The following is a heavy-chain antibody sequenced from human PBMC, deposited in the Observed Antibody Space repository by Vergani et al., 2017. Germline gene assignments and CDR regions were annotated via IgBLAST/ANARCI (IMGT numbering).Heavy chain of an antibody. CDR1: GFSLSTSGVG. D-gene: IGHD3-3*01. V-gene: IGHV2-5*02. J-gene: IGHJ4*02. Sequence: QITLKESGPTLVKPTQTLTLTCTFSGFSLSTSGVGVGWIRQPPGKALEWLALIYWDADKRYSSSLKSRLTITKDTSKNQVILTMTNMDPVDTATYYGAHEHYGLWSGSYYFDYWGQGTLVTVSS. CDR2: IYWDADK. CDR3: AHEHYGLWSGSYYFDY.